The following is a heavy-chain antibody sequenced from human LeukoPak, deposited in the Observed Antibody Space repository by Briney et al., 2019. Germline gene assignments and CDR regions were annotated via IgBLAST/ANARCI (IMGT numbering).Heavy chain of an antibody. V-gene: IGHV4-39*01. Sequence: SETLSLTCTVSGDSISSSSYYWGWIRHPPGKGLEWIGSIYYSGSTYYNPSLKSRVTISVDPSKNQFSLKLSSVTAADTAVYYCARHSGYSYGYAYYYYYMVVWGKGTTVTVSS. CDR2: IYYSGST. J-gene: IGHJ6*03. D-gene: IGHD5-18*01. CDR1: GDSISSSSYY. CDR3: ARHSGYSYGYAYYYYYMVV.